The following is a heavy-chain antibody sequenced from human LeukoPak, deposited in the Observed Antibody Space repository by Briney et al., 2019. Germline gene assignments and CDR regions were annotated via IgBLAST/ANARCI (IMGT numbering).Heavy chain of an antibody. Sequence: RRCLRLSCAASGLNASSIYMSWVRPAPGEGLEWVSVIYSGGKTFYADPVKGRFTSSRDNSKNRLYLQMNSLRAEDTAVYYCARGLDYGSGSTVEGHWGQGTLVTVSS. CDR3: ARGLDYGSGSTVEGH. CDR1: GLNASSIY. D-gene: IGHD3-10*01. CDR2: IYSGGKT. V-gene: IGHV3-53*01. J-gene: IGHJ4*02.